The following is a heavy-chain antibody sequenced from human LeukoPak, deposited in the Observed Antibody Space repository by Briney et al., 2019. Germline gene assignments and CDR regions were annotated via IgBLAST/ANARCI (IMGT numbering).Heavy chain of an antibody. CDR3: ARVEDFDY. V-gene: IGHV3-21*01. CDR1: GFTFSSYS. CDR2: ISSSGSYI. Sequence: GGSLRLSCAAYGFTFSSYSMNWVRQAPGKGLEWVASISSSGSYIYYADSVKGRFTISRDNAKNSLYLQMNSLRAGDAAVYYCARVEDFDYWGQGTLVTVSS. J-gene: IGHJ4*02.